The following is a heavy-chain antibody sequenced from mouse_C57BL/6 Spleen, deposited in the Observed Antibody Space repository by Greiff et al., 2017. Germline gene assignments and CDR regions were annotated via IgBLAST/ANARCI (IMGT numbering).Heavy chain of an antibody. Sequence: EVQLQQSGPELVKPGASVKIPCKASGYTFTDYNMDWVKQSHGKSLEWIGDINPNNGGTIYNQKFKGKATLTVDKSSSTAYMELRSLTSEDTAVYYCARAYSNYEGFAYWGQGTLVTVSA. CDR1: GYTFTDYN. CDR3: ARAYSNYEGFAY. V-gene: IGHV1-18*01. J-gene: IGHJ3*01. CDR2: INPNNGGT. D-gene: IGHD2-5*01.